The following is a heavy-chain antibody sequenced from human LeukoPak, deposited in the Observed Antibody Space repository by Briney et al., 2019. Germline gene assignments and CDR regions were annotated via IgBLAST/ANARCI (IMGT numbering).Heavy chain of an antibody. CDR3: ARDPTSRGWYYFDY. D-gene: IGHD2-15*01. V-gene: IGHV3-66*01. CDR1: GFTVSSNY. J-gene: IGHJ4*02. CDR2: IYGGGST. Sequence: GGSLRLSCAASGFTVSSNYMSWVRQAPGKGLEWVSVIYGGGSTHYADSVKGRFTISRDNSKNTLYLQMNSLRAGDTAVYYCARDPTSRGWYYFDYWGQGTLVTVSS.